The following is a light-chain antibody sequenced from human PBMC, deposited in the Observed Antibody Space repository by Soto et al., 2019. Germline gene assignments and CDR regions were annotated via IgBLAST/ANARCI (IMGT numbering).Light chain of an antibody. CDR3: HQYQNLPPWT. CDR2: HAS. J-gene: IGKJ1*01. CDR1: QSVTTN. Sequence: ETVMTQSPATLSVSPGERATLSCRASQSVTTNLAWYQQKPGQAPRLLIYHASTRATGIPARFSGSGSGTEFTLTITSLQPEDFAVYYCHQYQNLPPWTFGQGTKVDIK. V-gene: IGKV3-15*01.